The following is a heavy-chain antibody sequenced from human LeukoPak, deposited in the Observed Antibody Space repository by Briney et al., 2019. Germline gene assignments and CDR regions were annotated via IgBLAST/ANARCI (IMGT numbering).Heavy chain of an antibody. J-gene: IGHJ4*02. CDR1: GGSISSCSYY. V-gene: IGHV4-39*01. CDR2: IYYSGST. D-gene: IGHD3-22*01. CDR3: ARYDSSGYYSNYFDY. Sequence: SETLSLTCTVSGGSISSCSYYWGWIRQPPGKGLEWIGSIYYSGSTYYNPSLKSRVTISVDTSKNQFSLKLSSVTAADTAVYYCARYDSSGYYSNYFDYWGQGTLVTVSS.